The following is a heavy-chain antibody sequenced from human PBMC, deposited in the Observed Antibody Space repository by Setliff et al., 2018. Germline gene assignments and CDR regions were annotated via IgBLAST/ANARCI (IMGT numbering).Heavy chain of an antibody. D-gene: IGHD3-10*01. J-gene: IGHJ4*02. V-gene: IGHV4-38-2*01. CDR1: GYSISSGYY. CDR2: IYHSGST. Sequence: ASETLSLTCAVSGYSISSGYYWGWIRQPPGKGLEWIGSIYHSGSTYYNPSLKSRVTISVDTSKNQFSLKLSSATAADTAVYYCARLWRRIQQIDYWGQGTLVTV. CDR3: ARLWRRIQQIDY.